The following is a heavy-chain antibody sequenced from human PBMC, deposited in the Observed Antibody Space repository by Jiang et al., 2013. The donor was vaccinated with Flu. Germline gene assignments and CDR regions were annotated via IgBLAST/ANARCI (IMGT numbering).Heavy chain of an antibody. CDR1: GFTFSSYG. D-gene: IGHD1-26*01. J-gene: IGHJ3*02. CDR3: AKDGVGATFWHAFDI. V-gene: IGHV3-30*02. Sequence: QLLESGGGVVQPGGSLRLSCAASGFTFSSYGMHWVRQAPGKGLEWVAFIRYDGSNKYYADSVKGRFTISRDNSKNTLYLQMNSLRAEDTAVYYCAKDGVGATFWHAFDIWGQGTMVTVSS. CDR2: IRYDGSNK.